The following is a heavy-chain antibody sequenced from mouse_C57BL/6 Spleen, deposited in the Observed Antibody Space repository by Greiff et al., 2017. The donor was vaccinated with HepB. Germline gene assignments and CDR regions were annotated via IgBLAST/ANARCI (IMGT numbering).Heavy chain of an antibody. CDR3: ARERGYGGNAMDY. D-gene: IGHD1-1*02. V-gene: IGHV3-6*01. CDR1: GYSITSGYY. CDR2: ISYDGSN. J-gene: IGHJ4*01. Sequence: EVQLVESGPGLVKPSQSLSLTCSVTGYSITSGYYWNWIRQFPGNKLEWMGYISYDGSNNYNPSLKNRISITRDTSKNQFFLKLNSVTTEDTATYYCARERGYGGNAMDYWGQGTSVTVSS.